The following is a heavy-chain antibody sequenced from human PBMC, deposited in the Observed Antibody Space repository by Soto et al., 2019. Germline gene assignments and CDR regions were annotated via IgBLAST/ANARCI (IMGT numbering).Heavy chain of an antibody. D-gene: IGHD2-15*01. J-gene: IGHJ6*02. CDR3: ARADCTGAYCYSWPFNYGVDV. CDR1: GFTFNTYG. V-gene: IGHV3-33*08. Sequence: SMRLSSSTSGFTFNTYGMHLVRQAPGKGLEWVAIIWYDGSNKYYADSVKGRFTISRDNSRNTLYLQMNSLRAEGTALYYCARADCTGAYCYSWPFNYGVDVWGQGT. CDR2: IWYDGSNK.